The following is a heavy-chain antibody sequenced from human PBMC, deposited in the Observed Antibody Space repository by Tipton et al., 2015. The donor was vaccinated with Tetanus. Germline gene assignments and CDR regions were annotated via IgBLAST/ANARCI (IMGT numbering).Heavy chain of an antibody. CDR2: MSYSGRT. Sequence: TLSLTCTVSGGSISSSSYYWGWIRQPPGKGLEWIGSMSYSGRTYYNPSLKSRVTISVDTSKNQFSLKLTSVTAADTAVYYCARFLSFGSGTYGARWGQGALVTVSS. CDR3: ARFLSFGSGTYGAR. D-gene: IGHD3-10*01. CDR1: GGSISSSSYY. J-gene: IGHJ4*02. V-gene: IGHV4-39*01.